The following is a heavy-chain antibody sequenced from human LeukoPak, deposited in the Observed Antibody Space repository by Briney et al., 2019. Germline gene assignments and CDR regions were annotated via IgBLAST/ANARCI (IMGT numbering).Heavy chain of an antibody. CDR2: IRFDGSNR. CDR3: AKGGYYFDY. CDR1: GFTFSHFA. Sequence: PGGSLRLSCAASGFTFSHFAMHWVRQAPGKGLEWVAFIRFDGSNRYYAESLKGRFTISRDNSKNTLYLQMNSLRAEDTAIYFCAKGGYYFDYWGQGALVIVSS. V-gene: IGHV3-30*02. J-gene: IGHJ4*02.